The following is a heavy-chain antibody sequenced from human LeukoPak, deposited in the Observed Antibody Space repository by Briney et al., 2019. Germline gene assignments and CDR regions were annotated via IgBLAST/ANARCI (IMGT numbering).Heavy chain of an antibody. J-gene: IGHJ4*02. CDR2: INHSGST. CDR1: GGSFSGYY. CDR3: ARGFGITIFGVADPHFDY. D-gene: IGHD3-3*01. V-gene: IGHV4-34*01. Sequence: SETLSLTCAVYGGSFSGYYWSWIRQPPGKGLEWIGEINHSGSTNYNPSLKSRVTISVDTSKNQFSLKLSSVTAADTAAYYCARGFGITIFGVADPHFDYWGQGTLVTVSS.